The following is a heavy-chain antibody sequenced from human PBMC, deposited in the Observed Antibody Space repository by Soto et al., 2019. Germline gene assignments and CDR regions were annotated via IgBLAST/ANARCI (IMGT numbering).Heavy chain of an antibody. CDR1: GYTFTSYY. Sequence: ASVKVSCKASGYTFTSYYMHGVRQAPGQGIEWMGIINPSGGSTSYAQKFQGRVTMTRDTSTSTVYMELSSLRSEDTAVYYCARGHGILYYGMDVCGQGTTVTVSS. V-gene: IGHV1-46*01. CDR2: INPSGGST. CDR3: ARGHGILYYGMDV. J-gene: IGHJ6*02.